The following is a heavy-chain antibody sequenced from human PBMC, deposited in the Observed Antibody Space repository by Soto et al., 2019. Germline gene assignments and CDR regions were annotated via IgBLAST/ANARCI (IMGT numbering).Heavy chain of an antibody. V-gene: IGHV3-33*01. CDR3: ARGQRAYYYYMDV. CDR1: GFTFSAYG. CDR2: IYYDGGNK. J-gene: IGHJ6*03. Sequence: GGSLRLSCAASGFTFSAYGMHWVRQAPGKGLEWVAVIYYDGGNKYYADSVKGRFTISRDNSKNTLYLEMNSLRAEDTAVYYCARGQRAYYYYMDVWGKGTTVTVSS.